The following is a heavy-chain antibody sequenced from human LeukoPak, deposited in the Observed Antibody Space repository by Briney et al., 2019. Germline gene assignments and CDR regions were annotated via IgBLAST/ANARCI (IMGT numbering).Heavy chain of an antibody. CDR2: INPSGGSA. J-gene: IGHJ4*02. V-gene: IGHV1-46*01. CDR3: ARDGVAGVYYFDY. CDR1: GYTFTSYY. Sequence: ASVKVSCKASGYTFTSYYMHWVRQAPGQGLEWMGIINPSGGSANYAQKFQGRVTMTRDMSTSTVYMELSSLRSEDTAVYYCARDGVAGVYYFDYWGQGTPVTVSS. D-gene: IGHD6-19*01.